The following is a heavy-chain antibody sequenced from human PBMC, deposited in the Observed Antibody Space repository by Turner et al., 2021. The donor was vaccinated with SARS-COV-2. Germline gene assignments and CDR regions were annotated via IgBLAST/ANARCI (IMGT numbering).Heavy chain of an antibody. V-gene: IGHV4-39*01. D-gene: IGHD3-22*01. J-gene: IGHJ4*02. CDR3: AGGTSYFDTNGYHSEGFAY. CDR1: GGSISSSSYY. Sequence: QLQLQESGPGLVKPSETLSLTCTVSGGSISSSSYYWGWIRQHPGKGLEWIGNIYYSGSTYYNPSLKSRVTISVDTSKNQFSLKLSSVTAADTAVYHCAGGTSYFDTNGYHSEGFAYWGQGTLVTVSS. CDR2: IYYSGST.